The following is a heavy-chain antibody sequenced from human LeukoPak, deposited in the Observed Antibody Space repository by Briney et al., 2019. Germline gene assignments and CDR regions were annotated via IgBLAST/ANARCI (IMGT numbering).Heavy chain of an antibody. Sequence: ASVKVSCKASGGTFSSYAISWVRQAPGQGLEWMGGIIPIFGTANYAQKFQGRVTITTDESTSTAYMELSSPRSEDTAVYYCASRRWDDSDFDYWGQGTLVTVSS. CDR1: GGTFSSYA. D-gene: IGHD1-26*01. V-gene: IGHV1-69*05. CDR2: IIPIFGTA. CDR3: ASRRWDDSDFDY. J-gene: IGHJ4*02.